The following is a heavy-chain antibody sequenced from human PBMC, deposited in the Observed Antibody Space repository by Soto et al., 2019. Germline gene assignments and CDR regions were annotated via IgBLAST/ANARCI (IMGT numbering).Heavy chain of an antibody. D-gene: IGHD3-10*01. CDR3: ARVVQYYYMDV. J-gene: IGHJ6*03. CDR2: ISSSSSYI. Sequence: EVQLVESWGGLVKPGGSLRLSCAASGFTFSSYSMDWVLQAPGKGLEWVSSISSSSSYIYYADSVKGRFTISRDNAKNSLYLQMNSLRAEDTAVYYCARVVQYYYMDVWGKGPTVTVSS. V-gene: IGHV3-21*01. CDR1: GFTFSSYS.